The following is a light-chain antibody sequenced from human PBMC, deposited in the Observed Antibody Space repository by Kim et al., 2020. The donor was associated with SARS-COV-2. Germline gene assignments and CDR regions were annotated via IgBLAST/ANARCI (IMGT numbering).Light chain of an antibody. CDR1: QTVGNNY. CDR3: QQYAWAPLN. V-gene: IGKV3-20*01. CDR2: NAS. J-gene: IGKJ4*01. Sequence: SPGERATLSCRASQTVGNNYLAWYQQKPGQSPTLLIYNASSRHTGIADRFGGSGSGTDFTLTVSRLEPEDFAVYYCQQYAWAPLNFGGGTKVDIK.